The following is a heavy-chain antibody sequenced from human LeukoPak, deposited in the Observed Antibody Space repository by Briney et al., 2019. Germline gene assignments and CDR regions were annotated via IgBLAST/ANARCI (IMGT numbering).Heavy chain of an antibody. CDR3: ATITMVQGVTLFDY. Sequence: ASVKVFCKASGYTFTGYYMHWVRQAPGQGLEWMGWINPDSGGTNYAQKFQGRVTMTRDTSISTAYMELSRLRSEDRAVYYCATITMVQGVTLFDYWGQGTLVTVSS. D-gene: IGHD3-10*01. CDR1: GYTFTGYY. J-gene: IGHJ4*02. V-gene: IGHV1-2*02. CDR2: INPDSGGT.